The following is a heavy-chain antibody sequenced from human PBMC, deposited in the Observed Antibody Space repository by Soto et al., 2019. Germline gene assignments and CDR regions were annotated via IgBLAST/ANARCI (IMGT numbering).Heavy chain of an antibody. V-gene: IGHV1-3*01. CDR1: GYTFTSYA. CDR3: ARGSDDIVLMVYAIDFDY. CDR2: INAGNGNT. D-gene: IGHD2-8*01. J-gene: IGHJ4*02. Sequence: GASVKVSCKASGYTFTSYAMHWVRQAPGQRLEWMGWINAGNGNTKYSQKFQGRVTITRDTSASTAYMELSSLRSEDTAVYYCARGSDDIVLMVYAIDFDYWGQGTMVTVYS.